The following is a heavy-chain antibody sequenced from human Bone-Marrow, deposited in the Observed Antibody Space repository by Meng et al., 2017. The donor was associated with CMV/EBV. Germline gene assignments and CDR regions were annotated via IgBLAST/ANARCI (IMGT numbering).Heavy chain of an antibody. CDR3: AGPRYHFDY. CDR1: GGSFSGYY. D-gene: IGHD3-16*02. Sequence: GSLRLSCAVYGGSFSGYYWSWIRQPPGKGLEWIGEINHSGSTNYNPSLKSRVTISVDTSKNQFSLELSSVTAADTAVYYCAGPRYHFDYWGEGTLVTV. CDR2: INHSGST. V-gene: IGHV4-34*01. J-gene: IGHJ4*02.